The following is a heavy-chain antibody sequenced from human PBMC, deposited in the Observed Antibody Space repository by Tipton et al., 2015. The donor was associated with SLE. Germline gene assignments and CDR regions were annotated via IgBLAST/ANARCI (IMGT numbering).Heavy chain of an antibody. CDR3: SWRIAARRSPLIPFDY. D-gene: IGHD6-6*01. Sequence: TLSLTCTVSGGSISTTSYYWGWVRQPPGKGLEWIGSVFYSGSTYYNPSLKSRVTISADTSKNQFSLKLSSVTAADTAVYYCSWRIAARRSPLIPFDYWGQGSLVTVSS. CDR1: GGSISTTSYY. CDR2: VFYSGST. V-gene: IGHV4-39*01. J-gene: IGHJ4*02.